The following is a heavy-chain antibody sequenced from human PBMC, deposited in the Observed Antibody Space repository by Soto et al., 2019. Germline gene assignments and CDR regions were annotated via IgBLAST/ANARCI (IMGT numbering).Heavy chain of an antibody. CDR1: GFTFTSHA. CDR2: ISGSGGAT. Sequence: EVQLLESGGGLVQPGGSLRLSCAASGFTFTSHAMTWVRQAPGKGLEWVSSISGSGGATNYADSVKGRFTISRDNSMNTLYLQMNSLRAGDTAVYYCASLSSGSYPFYFDYWGQGTLVTVSS. V-gene: IGHV3-23*01. J-gene: IGHJ4*02. D-gene: IGHD3-10*02. CDR3: ASLSSGSYPFYFDY.